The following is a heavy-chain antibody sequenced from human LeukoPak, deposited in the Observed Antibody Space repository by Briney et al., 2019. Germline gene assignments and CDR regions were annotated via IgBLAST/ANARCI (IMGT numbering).Heavy chain of an antibody. D-gene: IGHD3-16*02. CDR1: GGSFSGCY. CDR2: INHSGST. CDR3: ARGLIMITFGGVIVRTNWFDP. V-gene: IGHV4-34*01. J-gene: IGHJ5*02. Sequence: SETLSLTCAVYGGSFSGCYWSWIRQPPGKGLEWIGEINHSGSTNYNPSLKSRVTISVDTSKNQFSLKLSSVTAADTAVYYCARGLIMITFGGVIVRTNWFDPWGQGTLVTVSS.